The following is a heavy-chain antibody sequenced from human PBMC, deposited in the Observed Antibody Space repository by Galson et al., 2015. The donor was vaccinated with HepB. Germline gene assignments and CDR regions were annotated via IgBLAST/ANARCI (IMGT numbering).Heavy chain of an antibody. D-gene: IGHD5-24*01. J-gene: IGHJ4*02. Sequence: SLRLSCAASGFTFSSYWMHWVRQAPGKGLVWVSRINSDGSSTSYADSVKGRFTISRDNAKNTLYLQMNSLRAEDTAVYYCASTEMATILFDYWGQGTLVTVSS. CDR2: INSDGSST. CDR3: ASTEMATILFDY. V-gene: IGHV3-74*01. CDR1: GFTFSSYW.